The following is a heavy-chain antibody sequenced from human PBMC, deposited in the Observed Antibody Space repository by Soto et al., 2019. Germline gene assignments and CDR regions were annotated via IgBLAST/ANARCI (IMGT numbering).Heavy chain of an antibody. CDR1: GGSFSGYY. CDR2: INHSGST. D-gene: IGHD3-3*01. Sequence: AETLSLTCAVYGGSFSGYYWGWIRKPPGKGLEWIGEINHSGSTNYNPSLKSRVTISVDTSKNQFSLKLSSVTAADTAVYYCARSATTFGVVIIQSYYYGMDVWGQGTTVTVSS. CDR3: ARSATTFGVVIIQSYYYGMDV. V-gene: IGHV4-34*01. J-gene: IGHJ6*02.